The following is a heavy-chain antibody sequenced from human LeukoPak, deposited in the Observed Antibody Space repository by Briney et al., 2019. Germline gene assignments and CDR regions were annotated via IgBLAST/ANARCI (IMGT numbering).Heavy chain of an antibody. V-gene: IGHV4-34*01. CDR3: ARVVVVVAATLGWFDP. Sequence: SETLSLTCAVYGGSFSGYYWSWIRQPPGKGLESIGEINHSGSTNYNPSLKSRVTISVDTSKNQFSLKLSSVTAADTAVYYCARVVVVVAATLGWFDPWGQGTLVTVSS. CDR1: GGSFSGYY. J-gene: IGHJ5*02. D-gene: IGHD2-15*01. CDR2: INHSGST.